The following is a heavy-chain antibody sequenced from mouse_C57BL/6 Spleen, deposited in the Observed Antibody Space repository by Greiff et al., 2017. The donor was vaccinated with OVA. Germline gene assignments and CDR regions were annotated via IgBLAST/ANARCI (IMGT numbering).Heavy chain of an antibody. Sequence: QVTLKECGPGILQSSQTLSLTCSFSGFSLSTSGMGVSWIRQPSGKGLEWLAHIYWDDDKRYNPSLKSRLTISKDTSRNQVFLKIPSVDTADTATYYCAHSSGPFAYWGQGTLVTVSA. CDR1: GFSLSTSGMG. CDR2: IYWDDDK. V-gene: IGHV8-12*01. CDR3: AHSSGPFAY. D-gene: IGHD3-2*02. J-gene: IGHJ3*01.